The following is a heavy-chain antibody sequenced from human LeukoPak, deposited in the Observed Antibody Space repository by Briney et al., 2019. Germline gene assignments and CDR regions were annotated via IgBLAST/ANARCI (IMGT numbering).Heavy chain of an antibody. V-gene: IGHV3-30*18. CDR1: GFTFSSYG. J-gene: IGHJ4*02. CDR3: AKDLGIAAAGTNLDY. CDR2: ISYDGSNK. Sequence: SGGSLRLSCAASGFTFSSYGMHWVRQAPGKGLEWVAVISYDGSNKYYADSVKGRFTISRDNSKNTLYLQMNSLRAEDTAVYYCAKDLGIAAAGTNLDYWGQGTLVTVSS. D-gene: IGHD6-13*01.